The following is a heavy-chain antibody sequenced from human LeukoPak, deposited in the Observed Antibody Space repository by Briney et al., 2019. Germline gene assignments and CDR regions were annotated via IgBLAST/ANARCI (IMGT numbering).Heavy chain of an antibody. CDR2: IYYSGST. Sequence: SETLSLTCTVSGGSISSYYWSWIRQPPGKGLEWIGYIYYSGSTNHNPSLKSRVTISVDTSKNQFSLKLSSVTAADTAVYYCASSYDSSGSSVGYFDYWAREPWSPSPQ. J-gene: IGHJ4*02. V-gene: IGHV4-59*01. CDR1: GGSISSYY. D-gene: IGHD3-22*01. CDR3: ASSYDSSGSSVGYFDY.